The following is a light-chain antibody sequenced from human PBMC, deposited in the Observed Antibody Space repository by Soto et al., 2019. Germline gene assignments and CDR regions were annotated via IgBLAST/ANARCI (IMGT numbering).Light chain of an antibody. CDR3: CSYAGNSEV. CDR2: EVT. CDR1: SGDVGGYNL. V-gene: IGLV2-23*02. Sequence: QSVLTQPASLSGSPGQSITLPRTGTSGDVGGYNLVSWYQQHPGKAPKLMIYEVTERPSGVSNRFSGSKSGNTASLTISGLQPDDEADYYCCSYAGNSEVFGTGTKVTVL. J-gene: IGLJ1*01.